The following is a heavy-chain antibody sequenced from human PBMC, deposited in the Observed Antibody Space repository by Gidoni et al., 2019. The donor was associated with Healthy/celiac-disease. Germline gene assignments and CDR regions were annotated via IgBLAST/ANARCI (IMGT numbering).Heavy chain of an antibody. D-gene: IGHD6-13*01. Sequence: VQLLESGGGLVQPGGSLRLPCAASRFTVSSNYMSWVRQAPGKGLEWVKVIYSGASTYYADSVKDRFTINRHNSKNKLYLKMHSLRTEDTAVYDCARERYCIAAAWSSYDYYGMDVWGQGTTVTVSS. J-gene: IGHJ6*02. V-gene: IGHV3-53*04. CDR2: IYSGAST. CDR1: RFTVSSNY. CDR3: ARERYCIAAAWSSYDYYGMDV.